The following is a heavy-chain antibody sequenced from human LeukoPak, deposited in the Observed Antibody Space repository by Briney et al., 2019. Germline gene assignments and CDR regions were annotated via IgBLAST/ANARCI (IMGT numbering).Heavy chain of an antibody. D-gene: IGHD3-9*01. CDR1: GYTFTSYD. CDR2: MNPNSGNT. Sequence: GASVKVSCKASGYTFTSYDINWVRQATGQGLDWMGWMNPNSGNTGYAQKFQGRVTITADKSTSTAYMELSSLRSEDTAVYYCARGIGRLTGYYFSVHAGYFDYWGQGTLVTVSS. V-gene: IGHV1-8*01. J-gene: IGHJ4*02. CDR3: ARGIGRLTGYYFSVHAGYFDY.